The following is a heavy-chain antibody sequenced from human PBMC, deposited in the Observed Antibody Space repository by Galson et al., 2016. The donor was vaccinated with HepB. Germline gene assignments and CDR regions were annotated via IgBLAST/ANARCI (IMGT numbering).Heavy chain of an antibody. Sequence: SVKVSCKASGGTFRSFAFSWVRQVPGQGLEWMGGIIPVYAAVDYAPKFQGRLTITADESTSTAYMELSSLRAEDTAVYFCAKDRAYSGGSRFNSWGQGTLVTVSS. J-gene: IGHJ4*02. V-gene: IGHV1-69*13. D-gene: IGHD6-19*01. CDR2: IIPVYAAV. CDR3: AKDRAYSGGSRFNS. CDR1: GGTFRSFA.